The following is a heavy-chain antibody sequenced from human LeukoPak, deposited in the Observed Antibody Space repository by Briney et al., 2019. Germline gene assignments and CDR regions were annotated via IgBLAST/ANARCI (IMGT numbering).Heavy chain of an antibody. J-gene: IGHJ4*02. D-gene: IGHD5-12*01. Sequence: ASVKVSCKASGYTFTSYDINWERQATGQGLEWMGWMNPNSGNTGYAQKFQGRVTMTRNTSISTAYMELSSLRSEDTAVYYCARRSGYSGYDWVDYWGQGTLVTVSS. V-gene: IGHV1-8*01. CDR1: GYTFTSYD. CDR2: MNPNSGNT. CDR3: ARRSGYSGYDWVDY.